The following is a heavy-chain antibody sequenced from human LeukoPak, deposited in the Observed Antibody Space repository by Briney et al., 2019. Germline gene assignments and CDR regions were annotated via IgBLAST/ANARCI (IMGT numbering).Heavy chain of an antibody. Sequence: GGSLRLSCTPSGFTFGDYAMSWVRQAPGKGLEWVGFIRSKAYGGTTEYAASVKGRFTISRDDSKSIAYLQMNSLKTEDTAVYYCTRPPLGVYYDSSGYYYVFWGQGTLVTVSS. CDR1: GFTFGDYA. CDR2: IRSKAYGGTT. V-gene: IGHV3-49*04. J-gene: IGHJ4*02. D-gene: IGHD3-22*01. CDR3: TRPPLGVYYDSSGYYYVF.